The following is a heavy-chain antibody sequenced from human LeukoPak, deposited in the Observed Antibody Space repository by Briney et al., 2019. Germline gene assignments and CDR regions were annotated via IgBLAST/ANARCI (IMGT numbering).Heavy chain of an antibody. V-gene: IGHV4-34*01. CDR3: ARGLPYFDWLFYQPSAGVAFDI. D-gene: IGHD3-9*01. Sequence: SETLSLTCAVYGGSFSGYYCSWIRQPPGKGLEWIGEINHSGSTNYNPSLKSRVTISVDTSKNQFSLKLSSVTAADTAVYYCARGLPYFDWLFYQPSAGVAFDIWGQGTMVTVSS. J-gene: IGHJ3*02. CDR2: INHSGST. CDR1: GGSFSGYY.